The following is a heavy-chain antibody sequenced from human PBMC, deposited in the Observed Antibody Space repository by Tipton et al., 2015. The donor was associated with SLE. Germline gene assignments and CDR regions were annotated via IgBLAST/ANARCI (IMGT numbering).Heavy chain of an antibody. V-gene: IGHV4-34*01. D-gene: IGHD6-13*01. CDR3: ARAEYPGIAAAVNGYFQH. CDR1: GGSFSGYY. J-gene: IGHJ1*01. CDR2: INHSGST. Sequence: TLSLTCAVYGGSFSGYYWSWIRQPPGKGLEWIGEINHSGSTNYNPSLKSRVTISVDTSKNQFSLKLSSVTAADTAVYYCARAEYPGIAAAVNGYFQHWGQGTLVTVSS.